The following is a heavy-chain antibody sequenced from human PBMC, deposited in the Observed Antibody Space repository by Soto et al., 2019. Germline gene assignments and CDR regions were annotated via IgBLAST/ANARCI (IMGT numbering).Heavy chain of an antibody. CDR2: IISDGSRT. CDR3: AVAVAGPTAIGY. V-gene: IGHV3-74*01. D-gene: IGHD6-19*01. Sequence: EVQLVESGGGLVQPGGSLRLSCAASGFTFSNYWMHWVRQAPGKGLVWVSRIISDGSRTSYADSVKGRFTISRDNAKNTLYLQMNSLRAEDTAVYYCAVAVAGPTAIGYWGQGTLVTVSS. J-gene: IGHJ4*02. CDR1: GFTFSNYW.